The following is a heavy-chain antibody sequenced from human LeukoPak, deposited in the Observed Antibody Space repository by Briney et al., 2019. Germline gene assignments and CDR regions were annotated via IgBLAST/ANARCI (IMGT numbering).Heavy chain of an antibody. CDR1: GYAFTSYH. Sequence: GASVKVSCKASGYAFTSYHIHWIRQAPGQGLGWMGIIIPSSGSTTYAQKFQGRVTMTRSASINTAYMELTNLRSEDTAVYYCARAPRSWGFDYWGQGTLVTVSS. V-gene: IGHV1-46*01. J-gene: IGHJ4*02. D-gene: IGHD7-27*01. CDR2: IIPSSGST. CDR3: ARAPRSWGFDY.